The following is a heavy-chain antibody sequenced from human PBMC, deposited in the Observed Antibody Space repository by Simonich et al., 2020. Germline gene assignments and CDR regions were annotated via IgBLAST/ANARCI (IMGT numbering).Heavy chain of an antibody. Sequence: QVQLVQSGAEVKKTGASVKVSCKASGYTFTSYGISWVRQAPGQGLEWMEWIRAYNGKTNYAKKPQGRVPMPTDTSTSTAYRERRSLRSDDTAVYYCARASRGTWWYYYFDYWGQGTLVTVSS. CDR2: IRAYNGKT. J-gene: IGHJ4*02. D-gene: IGHD2-15*01. V-gene: IGHV1-18*01. CDR3: ARASRGTWWYYYFDY. CDR1: GYTFTSYG.